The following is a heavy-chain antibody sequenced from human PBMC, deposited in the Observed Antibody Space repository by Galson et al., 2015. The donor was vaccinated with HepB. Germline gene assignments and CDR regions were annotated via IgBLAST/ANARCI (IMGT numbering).Heavy chain of an antibody. V-gene: IGHV1-69*13. CDR2: IIPIFGTA. D-gene: IGHD3-22*01. Sequence: SVKVSCKASGGTFSSYAISWVRQAPGQGLEWMGGIIPIFGTANYAQKFQGRVTITADESTSTAYMELSSLRSEDTAVYYRARDGVGYYDSSGYRPEPRPLDYWVQGTLVTVSS. CDR3: ARDGVGYYDSSGYRPEPRPLDY. CDR1: GGTFSSYA. J-gene: IGHJ4*02.